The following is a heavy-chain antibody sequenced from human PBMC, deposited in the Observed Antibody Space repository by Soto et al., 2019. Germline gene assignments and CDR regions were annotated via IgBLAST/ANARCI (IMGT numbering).Heavy chain of an antibody. CDR1: GGSISSYY. V-gene: IGHV4-59*01. CDR2: IYYSGST. CDR3: ARMVVAAEGDAVDI. D-gene: IGHD2-15*01. J-gene: IGHJ3*02. Sequence: SETLSLTCTVSGGSISSYYWSWIRQPPGKGLEWIGYIYYSGSTNYNPSLKSRVTISVDTSKNQFSLKLSSVTAADTAVYYCARMVVAAEGDAVDIGGQETMVTVSS.